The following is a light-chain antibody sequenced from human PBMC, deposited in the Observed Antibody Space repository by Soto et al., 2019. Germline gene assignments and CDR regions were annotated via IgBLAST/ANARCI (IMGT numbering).Light chain of an antibody. CDR2: GAS. CDR3: QQYDGWPPRT. CDR1: QSVSTN. J-gene: IGKJ1*01. Sequence: EIVITQSPATLSVSPGERATLSCTASQSVSTNLAWYQQKPGQAPRLLIYGASTRATGIPARFSGSGSGTEFTLTISSLQSEDFAVYYCQQYDGWPPRTFGQGTKV. V-gene: IGKV3-15*01.